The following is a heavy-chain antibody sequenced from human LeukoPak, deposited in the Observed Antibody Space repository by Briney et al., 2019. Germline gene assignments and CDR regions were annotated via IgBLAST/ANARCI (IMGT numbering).Heavy chain of an antibody. V-gene: IGHV3-21*01. Sequence: GGSLRLSCAASGFTFSSYSMNWVRQAPGKGLEWVSSISSSSSYIHYADSVKGRFTISRDNAKNSLYLQMNSLRAEDTAVYYCARDEGMTSNWFDPWGQGTLVTVSS. D-gene: IGHD1-20*01. CDR1: GFTFSSYS. J-gene: IGHJ5*02. CDR3: ARDEGMTSNWFDP. CDR2: ISSSSSYI.